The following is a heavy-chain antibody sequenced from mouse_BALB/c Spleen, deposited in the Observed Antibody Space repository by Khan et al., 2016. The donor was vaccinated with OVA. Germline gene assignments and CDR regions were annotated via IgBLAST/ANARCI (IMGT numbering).Heavy chain of an antibody. Sequence: VQLQESGPGLVKPSQSLSLTCTVTGYSITSDYAWNWIRQFPGNKLEWLGYISYSGNTKYNPSLKSRISVTRDTSKNQFFLQLNSVTTEDSATYYCARVSGWDFDYWGQGTTLTVSS. D-gene: IGHD1-1*02. V-gene: IGHV3-2*02. J-gene: IGHJ2*01. CDR2: ISYSGNT. CDR1: GYSITSDYA. CDR3: ARVSGWDFDY.